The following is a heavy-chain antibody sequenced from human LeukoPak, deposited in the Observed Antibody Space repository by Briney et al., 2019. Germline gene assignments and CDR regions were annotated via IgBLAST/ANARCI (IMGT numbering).Heavy chain of an antibody. D-gene: IGHD6-19*01. J-gene: IGHJ4*02. Sequence: PSETLSLTCTVSGGSISSYYWSWIRRPPGKGLEWIGYIYYSGSTNYNPSLKSRVTISVDTSKNQFSLKPSSVTAADTAVYYCASSVVAGTQIDYWGQGTLVTVSS. V-gene: IGHV4-59*01. CDR2: IYYSGST. CDR3: ASSVVAGTQIDY. CDR1: GGSISSYY.